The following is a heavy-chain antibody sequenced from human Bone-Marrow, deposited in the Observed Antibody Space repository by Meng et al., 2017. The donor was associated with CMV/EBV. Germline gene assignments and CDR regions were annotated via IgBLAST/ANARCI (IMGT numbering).Heavy chain of an antibody. D-gene: IGHD5-24*01. CDR2: INYSGST. CDR1: GDSISSGSHY. Sequence: SETLSLTCSVSGDSISSGSHYWSWIRQPPGKGLEWIGSINYSGSTYYNPSLKSRVTITVDMSKSQFSLKLSSVTAADTAVYYCARLSRPLRWLQWGGFDYWGQGTLVTVSS. J-gene: IGHJ4*02. V-gene: IGHV4-39*01. CDR3: ARLSRPLRWLQWGGFDY.